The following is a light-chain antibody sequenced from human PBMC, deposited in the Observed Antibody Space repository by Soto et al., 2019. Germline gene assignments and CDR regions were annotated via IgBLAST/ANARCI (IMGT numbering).Light chain of an antibody. Sequence: EIGLTQSPGSLSLSPGERATLSCRASQSVSNNYLAWYQQKPGQAPRLLIYVASSRATGIPDRFGGSGSGTDCTLAIRRLELEDIAVYYCQQYGSSKGVFTFGPGTKV. CDR2: VAS. J-gene: IGKJ3*01. CDR1: QSVSNNY. CDR3: QQYGSSKGVFT. V-gene: IGKV3-20*01.